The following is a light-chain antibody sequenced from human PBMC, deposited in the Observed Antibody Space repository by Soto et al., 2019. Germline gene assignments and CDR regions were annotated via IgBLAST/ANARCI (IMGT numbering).Light chain of an antibody. Sequence: QSVLTQPASVSGSPGQSITISCTGTSSDVGGYNYVSWYQQHPGKAPKLMIYVVSNRPSGVSNRFSGSKSGNTASLTISGLEAEDEADYYCSSYTSSSTGGDVFGTGTKLTVL. J-gene: IGLJ1*01. CDR1: SSDVGGYNY. V-gene: IGLV2-14*01. CDR3: SSYTSSSTGGDV. CDR2: VVS.